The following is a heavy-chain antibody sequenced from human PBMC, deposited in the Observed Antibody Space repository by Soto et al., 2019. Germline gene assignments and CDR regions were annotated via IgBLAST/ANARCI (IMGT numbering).Heavy chain of an antibody. CDR3: ARGRSRMVRGVYHP. Sequence: QVQLQQWGAGLLKPSETLSLTCAVYGGSFSGYYWSWIRQPPGKGLEWIGEINHSGSTNYNPSLKSRVTISVETSKNQFSLKLSSVAAADTAVYYCARGRSRMVRGVYHPWGQGTLVTVSS. D-gene: IGHD3-10*01. CDR1: GGSFSGYY. J-gene: IGHJ5*02. V-gene: IGHV4-34*01. CDR2: INHSGST.